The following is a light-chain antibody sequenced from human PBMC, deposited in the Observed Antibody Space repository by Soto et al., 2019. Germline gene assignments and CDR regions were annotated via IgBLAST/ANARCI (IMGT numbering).Light chain of an antibody. Sequence: DIQMTQSPSTLSASVGDRVTITCRASQSISSWLAWYQQKPGKAPKLLIYKASSLESVFPSRFSGSGSGTEFTLTISSLQPDDFATYYCQQYNSYSYTFGQGTKLEIK. V-gene: IGKV1-5*03. CDR3: QQYNSYSYT. CDR2: KAS. CDR1: QSISSW. J-gene: IGKJ2*01.